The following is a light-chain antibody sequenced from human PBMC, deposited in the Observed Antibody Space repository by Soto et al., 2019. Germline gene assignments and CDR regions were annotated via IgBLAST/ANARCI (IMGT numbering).Light chain of an antibody. J-gene: IGKJ4*01. CDR1: QRVSSGY. Sequence: VVLSQSPGTVSLSPGERATLSCRASQRVSSGYLAWYQQKPGQAPRLLIYGASNRATDIPDRFSGSGSGTDFTLTINRLEPEDFAVYFCQAFGSSVSTFGGGTKVDIK. V-gene: IGKV3-20*01. CDR3: QAFGSSVST. CDR2: GAS.